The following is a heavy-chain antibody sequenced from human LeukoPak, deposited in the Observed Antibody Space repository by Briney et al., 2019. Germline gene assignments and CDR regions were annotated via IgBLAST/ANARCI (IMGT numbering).Heavy chain of an antibody. CDR3: ARVPGYCSGGSCYSAYFDY. CDR2: ISYDGSNK. Sequence: GRSLRLSCAASGFTFSSYGMHWVRQAPGKGLEWVAVISYDGSNKYYADSVKGRFTISRDNSKNTLYLQMNSLRAEDTAVYYCARVPGYCSGGSCYSAYFDYWGLGTLVTVSS. J-gene: IGHJ4*02. D-gene: IGHD2-15*01. CDR1: GFTFSSYG. V-gene: IGHV3-30*03.